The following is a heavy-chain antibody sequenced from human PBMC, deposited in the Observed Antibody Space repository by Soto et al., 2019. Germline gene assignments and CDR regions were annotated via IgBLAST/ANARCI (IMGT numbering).Heavy chain of an antibody. Sequence: LRLSCAASGFTFSSYAMSWVRRAPGKGLEWVSAISGSGGSTYYADSVKGRFTISRDNSKNTLYLQMNSLRAEDTAVYYCAKTQSRPWDAFDIWGQGTMVTVSS. CDR1: GFTFSSYA. V-gene: IGHV3-23*01. CDR2: ISGSGGST. J-gene: IGHJ3*02. CDR3: AKTQSRPWDAFDI.